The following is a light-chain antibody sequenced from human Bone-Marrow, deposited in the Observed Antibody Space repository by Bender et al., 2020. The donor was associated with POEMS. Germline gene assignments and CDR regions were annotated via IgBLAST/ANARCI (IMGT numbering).Light chain of an antibody. CDR2: DVT. V-gene: IGLV2-14*03. J-gene: IGLJ3*02. Sequence: QSALTQPASVSGSPGQSITISCTGTSSDIGGYNYVSWYQQYPGRAPQLIIYDVTHRPSGVSDRFSGSKSGHTASLTIFGLQTEDEAVYYCNSYTSSSTWLFGGGTKLTVL. CDR1: SSDIGGYNY. CDR3: NSYTSSSTWL.